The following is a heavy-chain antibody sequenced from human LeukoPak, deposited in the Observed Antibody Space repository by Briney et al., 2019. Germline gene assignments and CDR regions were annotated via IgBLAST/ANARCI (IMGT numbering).Heavy chain of an antibody. J-gene: IGHJ4*02. CDR3: ARGPRVYYGSGSYIDY. CDR2: IYYSGST. D-gene: IGHD3-10*01. V-gene: IGHV4-39*07. Sequence: SETLSLTCTVSGGSISSSSYYWGWIHQPPGKGLEWIGSIYYSGSTYYNPSLKSRVTISVDTSKNQFSLKLSSVTAADTAVYYCARGPRVYYGSGSYIDYWGQGTLVTVSS. CDR1: GGSISSSSYY.